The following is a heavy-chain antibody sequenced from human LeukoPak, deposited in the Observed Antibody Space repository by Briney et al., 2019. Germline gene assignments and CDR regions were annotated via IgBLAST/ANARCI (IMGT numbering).Heavy chain of an antibody. Sequence: GGSLRLSCAASGFMLSTHGMHWVRQAPGKGLEWVAGMWHDGTREYYADSVKGRFTISRDLSKNTLNLQMNSLRVDDTAMFYCARDLSYGSLDFRGQGTLVTVSS. J-gene: IGHJ4*02. V-gene: IGHV3-33*01. CDR3: ARDLSYGSLDF. D-gene: IGHD1-26*01. CDR1: GFMLSTHG. CDR2: MWHDGTRE.